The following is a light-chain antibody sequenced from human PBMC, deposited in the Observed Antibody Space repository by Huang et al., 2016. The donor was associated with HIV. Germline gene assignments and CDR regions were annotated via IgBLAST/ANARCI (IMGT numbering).Light chain of an antibody. J-gene: IGKJ2*01. CDR2: AAS. V-gene: IGKV1-NL1*01. Sequence: DIQVTQSPSSLSASVGDRVTVTCRTSRGISDSLVWYQQKPGRPPKLLVYAASRLESGVPSRFSGSGAGADFTLTINNLQPEDFATYYCQQYYGTPYTFGQGTKVEIK. CDR3: QQYYGTPYT. CDR1: RGISDS.